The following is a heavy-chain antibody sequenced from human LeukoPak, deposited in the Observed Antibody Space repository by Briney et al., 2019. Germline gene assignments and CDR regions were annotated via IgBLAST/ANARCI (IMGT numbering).Heavy chain of an antibody. D-gene: IGHD2-2*01. V-gene: IGHV5-51*01. CDR3: ARREASTEYFDF. Sequence: GESLKISCKGSGYSFTNYWIAWVRPIPGKGLEWMGVIYPGDSDTRYNPSFQGQVTISADRSFGTAYLQWSSLKASDSAMYYCARREASTEYFDFWGQGTLVTVSS. CDR1: GYSFTNYW. J-gene: IGHJ4*02. CDR2: IYPGDSDT.